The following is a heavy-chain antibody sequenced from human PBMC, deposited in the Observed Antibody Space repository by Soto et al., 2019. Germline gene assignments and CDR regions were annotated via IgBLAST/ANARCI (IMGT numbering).Heavy chain of an antibody. CDR1: RFTLSSYG. CDR2: ISYDGSNK. V-gene: IGHV3-30*03. J-gene: IGHJ4*02. D-gene: IGHD5-18*01. CDR3: APGWEDTAMEY. Sequence: QVQLVESGGGVVQPGTYLKLSCEASRFTLSSYGMHWVRQAPGKGLEWVAAISYDGSNKYYADSVKGRFTISRDNSKDTLYLQMNRLRAEDTAIYYWAPGWEDTAMEYWGQGTRVTVSS.